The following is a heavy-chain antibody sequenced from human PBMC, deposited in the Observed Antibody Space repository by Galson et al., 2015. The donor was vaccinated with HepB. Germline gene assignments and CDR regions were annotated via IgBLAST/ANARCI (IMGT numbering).Heavy chain of an antibody. J-gene: IGHJ6*02. D-gene: IGHD6-13*01. V-gene: IGHV3-30*18. CDR1: GFTFSSPG. Sequence: SLRLSCAASGFTFSSPGMHWVRQAPGKGLEWVAVISYDGSDKYYADSVKGRFTISRDNSKNTLYLQMNSLRPDDTAVYYCAKGRQAAPTSMDVWGQGTTVTVSS. CDR3: AKGRQAAPTSMDV. CDR2: ISYDGSDK.